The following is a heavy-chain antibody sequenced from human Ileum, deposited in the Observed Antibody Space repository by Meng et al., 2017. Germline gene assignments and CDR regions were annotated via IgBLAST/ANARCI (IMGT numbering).Heavy chain of an antibody. D-gene: IGHD3-16*01. Sequence: EVQLLESGGGLVQPGGSLGLSCVASVFTFSSYGMNWARQAPGKGLEWVSGITYGGTTFYADSAKGRFTISRDNSKNTVFLQMNSLRADDTAVYYCANWGGLGHWGQGVLVTVSS. CDR3: ANWGGLGH. V-gene: IGHV3-23*01. CDR2: ITYGGTT. CDR1: VFTFSSYG. J-gene: IGHJ4*02.